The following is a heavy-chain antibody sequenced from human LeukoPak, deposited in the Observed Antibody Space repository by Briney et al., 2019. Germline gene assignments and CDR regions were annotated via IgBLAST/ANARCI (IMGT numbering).Heavy chain of an antibody. D-gene: IGHD6-13*01. V-gene: IGHV4-59*01. CDR1: GGSISSYY. CDR3: AREASRDSSFDY. J-gene: IGHJ4*02. CDR2: IYYSGST. Sequence: SETLSLTCTVSGGSISSYYWSWIRQPPGKGLEWIGYIYYSGSTNYNPSLKSRVTISVDTSKNQFSLKLSSVTAADTAVYYCAREASRDSSFDYWGQGTLVTVSS.